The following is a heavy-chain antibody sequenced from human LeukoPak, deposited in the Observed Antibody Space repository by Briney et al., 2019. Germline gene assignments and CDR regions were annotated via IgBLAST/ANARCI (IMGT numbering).Heavy chain of an antibody. CDR1: GDSINSYY. CDR2: IYYSGRT. Sequence: SETLSLTCTVSGDSINSYYWNWIRQPPGRGLEWIGYIYYSGRTDYNPSLKSRVTISVDTSKHQFSMKLKSVTAADTAVYFCARGRWLPNAFDIWGQGTMVTVFS. J-gene: IGHJ3*02. CDR3: ARGRWLPNAFDI. V-gene: IGHV4-59*01. D-gene: IGHD5-24*01.